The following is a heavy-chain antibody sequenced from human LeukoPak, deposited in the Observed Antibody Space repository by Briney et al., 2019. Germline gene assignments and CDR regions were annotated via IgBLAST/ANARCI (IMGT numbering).Heavy chain of an antibody. D-gene: IGHD2-21*01. CDR2: ISYDGSNE. V-gene: IGHV3-30*18. J-gene: IGHJ4*02. CDR1: GFTFSTYG. Sequence: GRSVRLSCAASGFTFSTYGMHWVRQAPGKGLEWVAVISYDGSNEYYADSVKGRFTISRNNSKNTLYLQMSSLRAEDTAVYYCAKEFNRGLPDYWGQGTLVTVPS. CDR3: AKEFNRGLPDY.